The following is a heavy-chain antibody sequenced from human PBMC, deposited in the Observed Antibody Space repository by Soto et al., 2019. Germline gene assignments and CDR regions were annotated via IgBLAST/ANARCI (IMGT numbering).Heavy chain of an antibody. D-gene: IGHD2-15*01. CDR3: ARSRIAATLHYYYYGMDV. J-gene: IGHJ6*02. V-gene: IGHV3-30-3*01. CDR2: ISYDGSNK. CDR1: GFTFSSYA. Sequence: PGGPLRLSCAASGFTFSSYAMHWVRQAPGKGLEWVAVISYDGSNKYYADSVKGRFTISRDNSKNTLYLQMNSLRAEDTAVYYCARSRIAATLHYYYYGMDVWGQGTTVTVSS.